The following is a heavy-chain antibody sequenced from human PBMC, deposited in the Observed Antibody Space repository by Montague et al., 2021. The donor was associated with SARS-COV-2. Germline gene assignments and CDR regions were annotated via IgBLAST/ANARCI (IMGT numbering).Heavy chain of an antibody. CDR3: ARRGNYGGPRFDY. V-gene: IGHV4-39*01. Sequence: SETLSLTCTVSGGSVSSRSYYWGWLRQPPGKGLEWIGRIYYSGSTHYNPSLKSRVTISVDTSKNQFSLKLSSVTAADTAVYYCARRGNYGGPRFDYWGQGTLVSVSS. J-gene: IGHJ4*02. D-gene: IGHD4-23*01. CDR1: GGSVSSRSYY. CDR2: IYYSGST.